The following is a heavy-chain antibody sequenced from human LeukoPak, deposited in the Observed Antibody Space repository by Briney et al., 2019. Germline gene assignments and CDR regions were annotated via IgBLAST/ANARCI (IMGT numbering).Heavy chain of an antibody. D-gene: IGHD6-19*01. CDR2: ISGNGTST. CDR1: GFTFSSYG. J-gene: IGHJ4*02. Sequence: PEGSLRLSCAASGFTFSSYGMSWVRQAPGKGLEWVSTISGNGTSTYYADSVKGRFTISRDNSKNTLYLQMNSLRAADMAVYYCAKSNSRQWLINFDYWGQGTLVTVSS. CDR3: AKSNSRQWLINFDY. V-gene: IGHV3-23*01.